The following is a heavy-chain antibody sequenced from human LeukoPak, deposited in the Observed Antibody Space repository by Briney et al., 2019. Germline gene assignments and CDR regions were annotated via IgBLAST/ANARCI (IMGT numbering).Heavy chain of an antibody. Sequence: GGSLRLSCAASGFSFSTSWMHWVRQVPGKGLVWVSLINSDASSTTYADSVKGRFTISRDNAKNTVYLQMNSLRPEDTAVYYCARGWSSDYFDYWGQGTLVTVSS. CDR1: GFSFSTSW. V-gene: IGHV3-74*03. CDR3: ARGWSSDYFDY. D-gene: IGHD3-10*01. CDR2: INSDASST. J-gene: IGHJ4*02.